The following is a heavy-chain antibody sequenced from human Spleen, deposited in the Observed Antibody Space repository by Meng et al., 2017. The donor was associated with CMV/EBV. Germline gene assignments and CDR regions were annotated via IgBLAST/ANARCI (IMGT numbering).Heavy chain of an antibody. Sequence: KASGGTFSRYAISWVRQSPGQGLEWMGMIIPAFRTTNYAQKFQGRVTITTDESTSTAYMELGGLRSEDTAVYYCARDHDIVVSGGFDPWGQGTLVTVSS. D-gene: IGHD2-2*01. J-gene: IGHJ5*02. CDR3: ARDHDIVVSGGFDP. V-gene: IGHV1-69*05. CDR1: GGTFSRYA. CDR2: IIPAFRTT.